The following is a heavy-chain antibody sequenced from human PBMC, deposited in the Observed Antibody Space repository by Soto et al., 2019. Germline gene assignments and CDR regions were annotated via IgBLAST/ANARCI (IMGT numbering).Heavy chain of an antibody. D-gene: IGHD2-21*02. Sequence: QLQLQESGPGLVKPSETLSLTCTVSGGSISTSTYYWGWIRQPPGKGLEWIGSIYYSGTTYYNPSLKSRVTISVDTPKNQFSLKPSSVTAADTAVYSCASLVTRKQSFDYWGQGTLVTVSS. CDR3: ASLVTRKQSFDY. CDR1: GGSISTSTYY. CDR2: IYYSGTT. V-gene: IGHV4-39*01. J-gene: IGHJ4*02.